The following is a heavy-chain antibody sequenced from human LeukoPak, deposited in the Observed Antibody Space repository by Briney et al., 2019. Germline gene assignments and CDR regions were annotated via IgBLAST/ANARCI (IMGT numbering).Heavy chain of an antibody. Sequence: PGGSLRLSCAASGFTFSSYGMHWVRQAPGKGLEWVAVISYDGSNKYYADSVKGRFTISRDNSKNTLYLQMNSLRAEDTAVYYCARVWSYYDSSGYYFSDAFDIWAKGQWSPSLQ. CDR3: ARVWSYYDSSGYYFSDAFDI. D-gene: IGHD3-22*01. CDR1: GFTFSSYG. V-gene: IGHV3-30*03. CDR2: ISYDGSNK. J-gene: IGHJ3*02.